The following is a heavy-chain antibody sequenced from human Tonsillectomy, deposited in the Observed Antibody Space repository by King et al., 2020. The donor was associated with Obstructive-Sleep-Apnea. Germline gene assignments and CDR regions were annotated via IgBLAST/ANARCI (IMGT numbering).Heavy chain of an antibody. D-gene: IGHD2-2*01. CDR3: VGGCTSCNWGLDAFDI. CDR1: GGSISSSSYY. CDR2: IFYSGST. V-gene: IGHV4-39*07. J-gene: IGHJ3*02. Sequence: LQLQESGPGLVKPSETLSLTCTVSGGSISSSSYYWAWIRQPPGKGLEWIGSIFYSGSTYYNPSLKSRVTISVDTSKNQFSLKLRSVTAADTAVYYCVGGCTSCNWGLDAFDIWGQGTMVTVSS.